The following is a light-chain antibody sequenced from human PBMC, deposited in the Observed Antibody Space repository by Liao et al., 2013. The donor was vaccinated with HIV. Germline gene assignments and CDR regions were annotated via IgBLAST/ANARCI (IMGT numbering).Light chain of an antibody. CDR1: KLGEKY. CDR2: QDN. J-gene: IGLJ2*01. Sequence: SYDVTQPPSVSVSPRQLASITCSGDKLGEKYVAWYQQKPGQSPLLVIYQDNKRPSGIPERFSGSNSGNTATLTISGTQALDEADYYCQAWDSGSVVFGGGTKLTVL. V-gene: IGLV3-1*01. CDR3: QAWDSGSVV.